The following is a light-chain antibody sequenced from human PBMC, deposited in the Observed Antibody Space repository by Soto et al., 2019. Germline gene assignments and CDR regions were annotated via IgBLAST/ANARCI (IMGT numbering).Light chain of an antibody. J-gene: IGLJ3*02. Sequence: QSVLTQPASVSGSPGQSITISCTGTSSDVGGYNYVSWYQQHPGKAPKLMIYDVSNRPSGVSNRFSGSKSGNTASLTISGLQAEDEADYYCSSYTSTFTRVFGGGTQLTVL. V-gene: IGLV2-14*01. CDR2: DVS. CDR3: SSYTSTFTRV. CDR1: SSDVGGYNY.